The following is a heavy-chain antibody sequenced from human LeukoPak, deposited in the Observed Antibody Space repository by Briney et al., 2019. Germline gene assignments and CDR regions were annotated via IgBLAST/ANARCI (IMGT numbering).Heavy chain of an antibody. CDR1: GFTFNTYT. Sequence: GGSLRLSCTASGFTFNTYTMNWVRQAPGKGLEWVSYISSSGSTIYYADSVKGRFTISRDNAKNSLYLQMNSLRAEDTAVYYCAELGITMIGGVWGKGTTVTISS. CDR2: ISSSGSTI. CDR3: AELGITMIGGV. V-gene: IGHV3-48*03. J-gene: IGHJ6*04. D-gene: IGHD3-10*02.